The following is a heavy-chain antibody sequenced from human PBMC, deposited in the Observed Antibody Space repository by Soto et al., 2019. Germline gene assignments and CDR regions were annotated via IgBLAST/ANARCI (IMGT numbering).Heavy chain of an antibody. CDR1: GGSISSGGYS. J-gene: IGHJ5*02. D-gene: IGHD2-2*01. CDR3: ARGSAAISYNWFDP. Sequence: SETLSLTCAVSGGSISSGGYSWSWIRQPPGKGLEWIGYIYHSGSTYYNPSLKSRVTISVDRSKNQFSLKLSSVTAADTAVYYCARGSAAISYNWFDPWGQGTLVTVS. V-gene: IGHV4-30-2*01. CDR2: IYHSGST.